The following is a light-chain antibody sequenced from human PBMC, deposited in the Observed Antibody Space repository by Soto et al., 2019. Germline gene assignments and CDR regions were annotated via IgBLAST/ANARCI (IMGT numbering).Light chain of an antibody. CDR2: DVS. CDR3: GSYTSGSTVV. V-gene: IGLV2-14*01. Sequence: QSALTQPASVSGSPGQSITISCTGTSSDVGGYKYVSWYQQHPGKAPKLMIYDVSNRPSGVSNRFSGSKSGNTASLTISGLQAEDEADYYCGSYTSGSTVVFGGGTKLTV. J-gene: IGLJ2*01. CDR1: SSDVGGYKY.